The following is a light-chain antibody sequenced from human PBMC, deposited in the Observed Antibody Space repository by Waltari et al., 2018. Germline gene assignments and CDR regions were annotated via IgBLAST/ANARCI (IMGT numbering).Light chain of an antibody. J-gene: IGKJ4*01. CDR1: QSVSSY. Sequence: EIVLTQSPATLSLSPGESATLSCRASQSVSSYLAWYQQKPGQAPRLLIYDASNRATGIPAMFVGSGSGTDFTLTISSLEPEDFAVYYCQERSNWPGGSFGGGTKVEIK. V-gene: IGKV3-11*01. CDR3: QERSNWPGGS. CDR2: DAS.